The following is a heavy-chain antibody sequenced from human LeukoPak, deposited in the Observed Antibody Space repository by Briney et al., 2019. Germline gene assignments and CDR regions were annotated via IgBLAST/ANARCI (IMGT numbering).Heavy chain of an antibody. Sequence: PSETLSLTCTVSGGSISSSSYYWSWIRQPPGKGLEWIGYIYYSGSTNYNPSLKSRVTISVDTSKNQFSLKLSSVTAADTAVYYCARYYSAAGVDWGQGTLVTVSS. CDR1: GGSISSSSYY. J-gene: IGHJ4*02. CDR3: ARYYSAAGVD. D-gene: IGHD6-13*01. CDR2: IYYSGST. V-gene: IGHV4-61*05.